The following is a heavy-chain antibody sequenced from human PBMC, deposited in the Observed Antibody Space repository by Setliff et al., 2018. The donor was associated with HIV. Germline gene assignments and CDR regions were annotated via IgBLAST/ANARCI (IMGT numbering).Heavy chain of an antibody. CDR2: IYYSGST. CDR3: ARRGRIAVAGGFDY. V-gene: IGHV4-39*01. D-gene: IGHD6-19*01. J-gene: IGHJ4*02. CDR1: GGSISSSSYY. Sequence: PSETLSLTCTVSGGSISSSSYYWGWIRQPPGKGLEWIGSIYYSGSTYYNPSLKSRVTISVDTSKNPFSLKLSSVTAADTAVYYCARRGRIAVAGGFDYWGQGTLVTVSS.